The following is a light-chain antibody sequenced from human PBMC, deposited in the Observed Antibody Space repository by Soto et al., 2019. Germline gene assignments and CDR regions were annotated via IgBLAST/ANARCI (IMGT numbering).Light chain of an antibody. CDR2: GAS. V-gene: IGKV3-20*01. CDR1: QSVSSSY. J-gene: IGKJ5*01. Sequence: EIVLTQSPGTLSLSPGERATLSCRASQSVSSSYLAWYQQKPGQAPRLLIYGASSRATGIPDRFSGSGSGTDCTLTISRLEPEDFAVYYCQPYGSSPPITFGQGTRLAIK. CDR3: QPYGSSPPIT.